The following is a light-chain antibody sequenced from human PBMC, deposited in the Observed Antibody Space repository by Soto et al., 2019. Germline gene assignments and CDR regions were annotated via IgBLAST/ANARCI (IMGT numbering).Light chain of an antibody. J-gene: IGKJ5*01. CDR2: GAT. V-gene: IGKV3-15*01. Sequence: EIVMTQSPATLSVSPGERATLSCRASQSVRSNLAWYQQKPGQAPRLLIHGATTRATGIPARFSGSGSGTEFTLTISSLQSEDFAVYYCQQYGSSPLITFGQGTRLEI. CDR1: QSVRSN. CDR3: QQYGSSPLIT.